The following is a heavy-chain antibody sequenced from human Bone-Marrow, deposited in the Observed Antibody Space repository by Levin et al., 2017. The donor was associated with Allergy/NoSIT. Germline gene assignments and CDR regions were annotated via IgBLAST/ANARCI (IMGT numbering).Heavy chain of an antibody. CDR2: ISSSGNT. V-gene: IGHV4-59*01. J-gene: IGHJ5*02. CDR3: AKGYFDTTASSNYFDP. CDR1: GDSINPYY. Sequence: SQTLSLTCTVSGDSINPYYWSWIRQSPEKELEGIGCISSSGNTYYNPPLKSRVTMSVDTSKSQFSLNLSSMTAADTAIYYCAKGYFDTTASSNYFDPWGRGVLVTVSS. D-gene: IGHD3-22*01.